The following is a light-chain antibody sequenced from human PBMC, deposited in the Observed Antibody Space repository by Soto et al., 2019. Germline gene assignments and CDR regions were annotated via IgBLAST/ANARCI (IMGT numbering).Light chain of an antibody. CDR1: QSISSY. CDR2: DAS. V-gene: IGKV3-11*01. J-gene: IGKJ4*01. CDR3: QHRHRWTPAPA. Sequence: EIVLTQSPATLSLSPGESATLSCRASQSISSYLAWYQHKPGQAPRLLIYDASNRATGIPARFSGSGSGTDFNLTIGSREHEDFAVYYCQHRHRWTPAPAFGGGTKVEIK.